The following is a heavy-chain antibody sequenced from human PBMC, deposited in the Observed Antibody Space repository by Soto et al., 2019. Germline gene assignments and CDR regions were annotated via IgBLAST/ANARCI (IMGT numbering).Heavy chain of an antibody. CDR2: IIPIFGTA. D-gene: IGHD3-22*01. V-gene: IGHV1-69*06. CDR3: AREGRNYYDSSLLVPL. Sequence: ASVKVSCKASGGTFSSYAISWVRQAPGQGLEWLGGIIPIFGTANYAQKFQGRVTITADKSTSTAYMELSSLRSEDTAVYYCAREGRNYYDSSLLVPLWGQGTLVTVSS. CDR1: GGTFSSYA. J-gene: IGHJ4*02.